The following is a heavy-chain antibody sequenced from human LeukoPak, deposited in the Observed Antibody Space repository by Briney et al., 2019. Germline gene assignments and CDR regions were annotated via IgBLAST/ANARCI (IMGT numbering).Heavy chain of an antibody. CDR3: VKRPASSDAYFEE. CDR2: ISSSGSTI. D-gene: IGHD2-2*01. V-gene: IGHV3-48*01. Sequence: AGGSLRLSCAASGFTFSSYEMNWVRQAPGKGLEWVSYISSSGSTIYYADSVKGRFIVSRDDSKSTLYLQMHSLRAEDTAVYYCVKRPASSDAYFEEWGRGTLVTVSS. CDR1: GFTFSSYE. J-gene: IGHJ4*02.